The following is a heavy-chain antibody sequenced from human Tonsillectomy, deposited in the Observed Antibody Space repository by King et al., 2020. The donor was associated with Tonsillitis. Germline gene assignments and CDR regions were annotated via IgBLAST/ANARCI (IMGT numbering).Heavy chain of an antibody. CDR3: ARVAGTYGGFGQLYFDY. D-gene: IGHD2-8*01. J-gene: IGHJ4*02. CDR1: GGSISTYY. V-gene: IGHV4-59*01. CDR2: IYYSEST. Sequence: VQLQESGPGLVKPSETLSLTCTVSGGSISTYYWSWIRQTPGKGLEWIGYIYYSESTNYNTSLKSRVTISLDTSKNQFSLKLSSVTAADTAVYYCARVAGTYGGFGQLYFDYWGQGTLVTVSS.